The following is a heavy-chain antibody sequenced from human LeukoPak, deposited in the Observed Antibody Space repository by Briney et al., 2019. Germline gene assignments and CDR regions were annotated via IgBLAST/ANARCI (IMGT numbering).Heavy chain of an antibody. D-gene: IGHD2-15*01. V-gene: IGHV3-66*02. CDR1: GFTVSSNY. J-gene: IGHJ5*02. CDR3: ARDIRGDWFDP. Sequence: GGSLRLSCAASGFTVSSNYMSWVRQAPGKGLEWVSVIYSGGSTYYADSVKGRFTISRDNSKNTLYLQMNSLRAEDTAVYYWARDIRGDWFDPWGQGTLVTVSS. CDR2: IYSGGST.